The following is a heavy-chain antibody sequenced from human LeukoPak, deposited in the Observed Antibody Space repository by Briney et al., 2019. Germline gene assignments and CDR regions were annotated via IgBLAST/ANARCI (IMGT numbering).Heavy chain of an antibody. CDR1: GYSFSSYW. V-gene: IGHV5-51*01. J-gene: IGHJ1*01. CDR3: ARASRDGYNQNFYH. Sequence: GESLKISGKGLGYSFSSYWNAWVRQRPGKGLEWMGIIYPGGSETRYDPSFQGQVTISADSSTSTAYLQWSSLRASDTAMYYCARASRDGYNQNFYHSGQGPLVTVSS. D-gene: IGHD5-24*01. CDR2: IYPGGSET.